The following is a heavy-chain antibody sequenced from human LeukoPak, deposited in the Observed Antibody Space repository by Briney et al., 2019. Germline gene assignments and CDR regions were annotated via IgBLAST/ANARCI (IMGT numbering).Heavy chain of an antibody. CDR1: GYTFTSYG. J-gene: IGHJ4*02. CDR2: ISAYNGNT. CDR3: ARDLFCGSGTHSGY. V-gene: IGHV1-18*04. D-gene: IGHD3-10*01. Sequence: ASVKVSCKASGYTFTSYGISWVRQAPGQGVEWMGWISAYNGNTNYAQKLQGRVTMTTDTFTTTAYMELRSLRSDDTAVYYCARDLFCGSGTHSGYWGQGTLVTVSS.